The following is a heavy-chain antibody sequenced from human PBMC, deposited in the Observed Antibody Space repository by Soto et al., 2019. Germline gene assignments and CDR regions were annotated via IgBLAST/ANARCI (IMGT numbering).Heavy chain of an antibody. CDR1: GGSISSYY. J-gene: IGHJ6*02. V-gene: IGHV4-59*01. D-gene: IGHD5-12*01. CDR3: ARVGYSGNDYYYYGMDV. CDR2: IYYSGST. Sequence: QVQLQESGPGLVKPSETLSLTCTVSGGSISSYYWSWIRQPPGKGLEWIGYIYYSGSTNYNPSLKSRVTISVDTSKNQFSLKLTSVTAADTAVYYCARVGYSGNDYYYYGMDVWGQGTTVTVSS.